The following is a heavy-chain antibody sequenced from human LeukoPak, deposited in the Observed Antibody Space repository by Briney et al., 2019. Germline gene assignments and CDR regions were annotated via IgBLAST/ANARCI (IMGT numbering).Heavy chain of an antibody. D-gene: IGHD3-3*01. J-gene: IGHJ4*02. CDR1: GGSISSGSYY. CDR2: IYTSGST. Sequence: SETLSLTCTVSGGSISSGSYYWSWIRQPAGKGLEWIGRIYTSGSTNYNPSLKSRVTISVDTSKNQFSLKLSSVTAADTAVYYCARAPRRLGSGYYFDYWGQGTLVTVSS. V-gene: IGHV4-61*02. CDR3: ARAPRRLGSGYYFDY.